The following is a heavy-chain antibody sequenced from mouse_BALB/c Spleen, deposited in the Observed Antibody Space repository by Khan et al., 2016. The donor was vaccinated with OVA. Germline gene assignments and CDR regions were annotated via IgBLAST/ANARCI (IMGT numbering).Heavy chain of an antibody. D-gene: IGHD2-10*01. V-gene: IGHV9-3-1*01. J-gene: IGHJ4*01. Sequence: QIQLVQSGPELKKPGETVKISCKASGYTFKNYGMNWVKQAPGKGLKWMGWINTYTGEPTYADDFKGRFAFSLETSASTAYLQINNLKNDDTATYFCARPPYFSYVMAYWGQGTSVTVSS. CDR1: GYTFKNYG. CDR2: INTYTGEP. CDR3: ARPPYFSYVMAY.